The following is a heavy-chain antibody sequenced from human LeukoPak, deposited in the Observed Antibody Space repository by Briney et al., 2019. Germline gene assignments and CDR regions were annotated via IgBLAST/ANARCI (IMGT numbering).Heavy chain of an antibody. J-gene: IGHJ6*02. D-gene: IGHD1-1*01. CDR3: GRTASGSYGMDV. CDR2: FDPEDGET. Sequence: ASVKVSCKVSGYTLTELSMHWVRQAPGKGLEWMGGFDPEDGETIYAQKFQGRVTMTEDTSTDTAYMELSSLRSEDTAVYYCGRTASGSYGMDVWGQGTTVTVSS. CDR1: GYTLTELS. V-gene: IGHV1-24*01.